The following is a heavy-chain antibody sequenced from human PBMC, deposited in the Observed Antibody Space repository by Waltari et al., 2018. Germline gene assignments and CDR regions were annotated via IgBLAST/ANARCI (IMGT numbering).Heavy chain of an antibody. J-gene: IGHJ5*02. Sequence: QLRLQESGPGLVKPSETLSLTCTVFGGPIRSGGYYWGWVRPSPGKGLEWIGSIYSSGSTYYNPTLEGRVTISGDTSKKQFSLKGSSVTAADTAVYYCARHWKRSGYRFDPWGQGTLVTVSS. CDR1: GGPIRSGGYY. D-gene: IGHD5-12*01. V-gene: IGHV4-39*01. CDR3: ARHWKRSGYRFDP. CDR2: IYSSGST.